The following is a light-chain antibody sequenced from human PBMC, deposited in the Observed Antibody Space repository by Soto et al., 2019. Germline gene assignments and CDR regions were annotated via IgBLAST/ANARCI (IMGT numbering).Light chain of an antibody. Sequence: EVVMTQSPATLSVSPGERATLSCRASQSVSNNLAWFQHKPGQAPRLLIYGASARATGMPARFSGSGSGTEFTLTISSLQSEDFAVYYCQQYNNWPPWTFGQGTKVEIK. CDR2: GAS. CDR1: QSVSNN. V-gene: IGKV3-15*01. J-gene: IGKJ1*01. CDR3: QQYNNWPPWT.